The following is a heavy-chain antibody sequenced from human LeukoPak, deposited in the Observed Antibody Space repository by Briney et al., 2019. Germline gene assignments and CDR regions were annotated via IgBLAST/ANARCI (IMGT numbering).Heavy chain of an antibody. V-gene: IGHV1-2*02. D-gene: IGHD5-18*01. CDR3: ATVGYSYGPEHNYYFDY. Sequence: ASVKVSCKASGYTFTGYYLHWVRQAPGQGLEWMGCVNPNSGDTNYAQKFQGSVTMTRDTSISTVYMELSSLRSEDTAVYYCATVGYSYGPEHNYYFDYWGQGTLVTVSS. CDR1: GYTFTGYY. CDR2: VNPNSGDT. J-gene: IGHJ4*02.